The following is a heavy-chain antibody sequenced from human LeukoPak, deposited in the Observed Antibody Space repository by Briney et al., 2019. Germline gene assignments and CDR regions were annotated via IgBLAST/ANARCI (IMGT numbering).Heavy chain of an antibody. CDR3: ARDRYYYYGSGSYYLFDY. CDR1: GGSISSYY. D-gene: IGHD3-10*01. Sequence: SETLSLTCTVSGGSISSYYWSWIRQPPGKGLEWIGYGYYSGSTNYNPSLKSRVTMSVDTSKNQFSLKLSSVTAADTAVYYCARDRYYYYGSGSYYLFDYWGQGTLVTVSS. V-gene: IGHV4-59*12. J-gene: IGHJ4*02. CDR2: GYYSGST.